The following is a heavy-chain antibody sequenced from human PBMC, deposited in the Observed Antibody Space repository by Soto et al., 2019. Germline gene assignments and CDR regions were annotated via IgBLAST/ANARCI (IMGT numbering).Heavy chain of an antibody. CDR3: ARNRGWDTLDY. CDR2: IWYDGSEK. Sequence: GGSLRLSCAASGFTFSSYGMHWVRQAPGKGLEWVAVIWYDGSEKTYVDSVKGRFTISRDNAKNSLYLEMDSLRAEDMAVYYCARNRGWDTLDYWGQGTLVTVSS. J-gene: IGHJ4*02. V-gene: IGHV3-33*01. CDR1: GFTFSSYG. D-gene: IGHD6-19*01.